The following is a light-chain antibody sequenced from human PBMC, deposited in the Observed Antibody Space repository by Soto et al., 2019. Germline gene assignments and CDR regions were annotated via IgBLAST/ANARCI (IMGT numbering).Light chain of an antibody. Sequence: QSVLTQPPSASGSPGQSVTISCTGTSSDVGGYNYVSWYQQHPGKAPKLMIYEVTKRPSGVPDRFSGSKSGNTASLTVSGLQVEDEADYFCCSHAGDNTYVFGTGTKVTVL. CDR3: CSHAGDNTYV. V-gene: IGLV2-8*01. CDR2: EVT. J-gene: IGLJ1*01. CDR1: SSDVGGYNY.